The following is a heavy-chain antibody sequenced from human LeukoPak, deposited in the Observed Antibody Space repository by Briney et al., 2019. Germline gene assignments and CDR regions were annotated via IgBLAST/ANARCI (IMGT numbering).Heavy chain of an antibody. CDR2: INPNSGGT. J-gene: IGHJ3*02. CDR3: ASLKNYYDSSGYLVTDAFDI. V-gene: IGHV1-2*02. Sequence: ASVKVSCKASGYTFTGYYMHWVRQAPGQGLEWMGWINPNSGGTNYAQKFLGRVTMTRDTSISTAYMELSRLRSDDTAVYYCASLKNYYDSSGYLVTDAFDIWGQGAMVTVSS. D-gene: IGHD3-22*01. CDR1: GYTFTGYY.